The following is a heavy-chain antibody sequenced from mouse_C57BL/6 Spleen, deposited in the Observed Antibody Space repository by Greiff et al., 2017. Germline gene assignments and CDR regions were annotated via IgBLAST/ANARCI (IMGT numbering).Heavy chain of an antibody. Sequence: VQLQESGAEMVKPGASVKLSCKASGYTFTEYTIHWVKQRSGQGLEWIGWFYPGSGSIKYNEKFKDKATLTADKSSSTVYMELSRLTSEDSAVYFCARHEGMGRTVYYFDYWGQGTTLTVSS. V-gene: IGHV1-62-2*01. J-gene: IGHJ2*01. D-gene: IGHD4-1*01. CDR2: FYPGSGSI. CDR1: GYTFTEYT. CDR3: ARHEGMGRTVYYFDY.